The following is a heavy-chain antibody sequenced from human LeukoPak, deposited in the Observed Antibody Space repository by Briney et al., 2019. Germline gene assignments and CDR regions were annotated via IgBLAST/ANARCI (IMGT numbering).Heavy chain of an antibody. Sequence: GGSLRLSCVVSGFTFINYGMSWVRQAPGKGLEWVSTIRASGDRTYYAGSVKGRFSISRDNSKNTLYLQMDSLRADDTAVYYCARDFTPEWFDIHWGQGTLVTVS. J-gene: IGHJ4*02. D-gene: IGHD3-3*01. CDR3: ARDFTPEWFDIH. CDR2: IRASGDRT. CDR1: GFTFINYG. V-gene: IGHV3-23*01.